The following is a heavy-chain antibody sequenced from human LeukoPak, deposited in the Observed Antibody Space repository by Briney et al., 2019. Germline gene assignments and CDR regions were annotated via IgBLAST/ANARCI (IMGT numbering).Heavy chain of an antibody. Sequence: GGSLRLSCAASGFTFSSYWMSWVRQAPGKGLEWVANIKQDGSEKYYVDSVKGRFTNSRDNAKNSLYLQMNSLRAEDTAVYYCARVRCSSTSCSFDYWGQGTLVTVSS. D-gene: IGHD2-2*01. CDR3: ARVRCSSTSCSFDY. V-gene: IGHV3-7*03. CDR2: IKQDGSEK. J-gene: IGHJ4*02. CDR1: GFTFSSYW.